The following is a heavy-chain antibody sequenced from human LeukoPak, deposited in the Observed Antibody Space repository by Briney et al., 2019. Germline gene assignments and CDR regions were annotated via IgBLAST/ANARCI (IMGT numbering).Heavy chain of an antibody. CDR3: ARVPIAAAGTDWFDP. V-gene: IGHV4-38-2*02. Sequence: PSETLSLTCTVSGYSISSGYYWGWIRPPPGKGLEWIGSIYHSGSTYYNPSLKSRVTISVDTSKNQFSLKLSSVTAADTAVYYCARVPIAAAGTDWFDPWGQGTLVTVSS. CDR1: GYSISSGYY. D-gene: IGHD6-13*01. J-gene: IGHJ5*02. CDR2: IYHSGST.